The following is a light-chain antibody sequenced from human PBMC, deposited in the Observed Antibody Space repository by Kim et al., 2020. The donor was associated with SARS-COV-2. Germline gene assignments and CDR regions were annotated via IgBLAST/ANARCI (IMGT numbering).Light chain of an antibody. CDR3: SSYAGSNNLGV. CDR1: SSDIGSYNY. J-gene: IGLJ3*02. CDR2: DVN. V-gene: IGLV2-8*01. Sequence: QSVLTQPPSASGSPGQSVTISCTGTSSDIGSYNYVSWYQQYPGKAPKLMIYDVNKRPSGVPDRFSGSKSGNTASLTVSGLQAEDEANYYCSSYAGSNNLGVFGGGTQLTVL.